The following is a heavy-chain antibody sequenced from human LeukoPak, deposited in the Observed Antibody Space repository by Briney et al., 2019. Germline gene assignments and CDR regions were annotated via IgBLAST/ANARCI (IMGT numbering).Heavy chain of an antibody. J-gene: IGHJ4*02. CDR3: ARGGGYGDYRFDY. CDR2: IYTSGST. CDR1: GGSISSGSYY. D-gene: IGHD4-17*01. V-gene: IGHV4-61*02. Sequence: PSETLSLTCTVSGGSISSGSYYWSWIRQPAGKGLEWIGRIYTSGSTNYNPSLKSRVTISVDTSKNQFSLKLSSVTAADTAVYYCARGGGYGDYRFDYWGQGTLVTVSS.